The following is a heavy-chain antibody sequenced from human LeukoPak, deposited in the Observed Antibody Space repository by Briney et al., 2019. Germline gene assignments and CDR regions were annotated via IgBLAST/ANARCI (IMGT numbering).Heavy chain of an antibody. J-gene: IGHJ5*02. CDR3: ARRGYSSSWSNWFDP. CDR2: IYYSGST. CDR1: GGSISSSSYY. D-gene: IGHD6-13*01. Sequence: SETLSLTCTVSGGSISSSSYYWGWIRQPPGKGLEWIGNIYYSGSTYYNPSLKSRVTISVDTSKNQFSLKLSSVTAADTAVYYCARRGYSSSWSNWFDPWGQGTLVTVSS. V-gene: IGHV4-39*01.